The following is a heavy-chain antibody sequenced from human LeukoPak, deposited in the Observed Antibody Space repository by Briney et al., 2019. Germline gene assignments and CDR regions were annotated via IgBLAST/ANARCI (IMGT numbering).Heavy chain of an antibody. CDR1: GGSISSSY. J-gene: IGHJ4*02. V-gene: IGHV4-4*07. Sequence: PPETLSLTCTVSGGSISSSYWSWIRQPAGKGLEWIGRIYSSGSTNYSPSLKSRVTMSVDTSKNQFSLKLYSVTAADTAVYYCARGPPVAGAFDYWGQGTLVTVSS. CDR2: IYSSGST. CDR3: ARGPPVAGAFDY. D-gene: IGHD6-19*01.